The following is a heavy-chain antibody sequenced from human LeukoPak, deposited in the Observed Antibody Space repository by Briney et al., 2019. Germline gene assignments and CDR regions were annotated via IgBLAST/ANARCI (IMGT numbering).Heavy chain of an antibody. V-gene: IGHV4-59*08. J-gene: IGHJ4*02. CDR2: IYYSGST. CDR1: GGPISSYY. Sequence: SSETLSLTCTVSGGPISSYYWSWIRQPPGKGLEWIGYIYYSGSTNYNPSLKSRVTISVDTSKNQFSLKLSSVTAADTAVYYCARQSGPYYDFWSGYYRAHYYFDYWGQGTLVTVSS. D-gene: IGHD3-3*01. CDR3: ARQSGPYYDFWSGYYRAHYYFDY.